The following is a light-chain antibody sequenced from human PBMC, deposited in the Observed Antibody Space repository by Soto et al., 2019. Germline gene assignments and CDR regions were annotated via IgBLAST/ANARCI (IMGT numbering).Light chain of an antibody. Sequence: SYELTQPPSVSVAPGETARIACGGNNIGSESVHWYQQKPGQAPVLIIYYDSARPSGIPERFSGSNSGNTATLIISRVEAGDEADYYCPVWDGGSDQQVFGGGTKLTVL. V-gene: IGLV3-21*04. J-gene: IGLJ3*02. CDR3: PVWDGGSDQQV. CDR2: YDS. CDR1: NIGSES.